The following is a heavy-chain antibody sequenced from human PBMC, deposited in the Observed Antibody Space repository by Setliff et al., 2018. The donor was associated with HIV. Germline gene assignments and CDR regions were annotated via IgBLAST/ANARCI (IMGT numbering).Heavy chain of an antibody. CDR2: IHTNRGT. J-gene: IGHJ4*02. V-gene: IGHV4-4*09. D-gene: IGHD1-7*01. CDR1: GSSISGYY. Sequence: LSLTCTVSGSSISGYYWSWIRQSPGKGLEWIGYIHTNRGTKTNLSLKTRATVSLDTSKNQFFLRLTSVTATDTAIYYCARHPREEPERNYKFDSWGQGTQVTVSS. CDR3: ARHPREEPERNYKFDS.